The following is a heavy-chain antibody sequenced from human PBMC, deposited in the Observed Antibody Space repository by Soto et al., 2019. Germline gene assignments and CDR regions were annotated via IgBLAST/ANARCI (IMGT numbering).Heavy chain of an antibody. Sequence: CKESRGTINSNSSSWARQATRQGLEWMGIINPSGDSTRYAQKFQGRVTMTTDTSTSTVYMELTSLTAEETDVYYCARGGSYRTSEVYYWGQGTMVTVSS. D-gene: IGHD1-26*01. CDR3: ARGGSYRTSEVYY. CDR1: RGTINSNS. CDR2: INPSGDST. V-gene: IGHV1-46*02. J-gene: IGHJ4*02.